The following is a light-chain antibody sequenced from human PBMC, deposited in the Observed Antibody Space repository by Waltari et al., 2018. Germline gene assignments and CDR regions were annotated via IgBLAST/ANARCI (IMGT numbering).Light chain of an antibody. J-gene: IGKJ5*01. Sequence: DIKMTQSPSYLSASVGESVTITFRASQTINNYLNWYQQKPGRAPKLLIYGASTLQSGVPSRFSGSGSGTRFTLTISSLQPEDIATYYCQQTYTTLIAFGQGTRLEIK. CDR2: GAS. CDR1: QTINNY. V-gene: IGKV1-39*01. CDR3: QQTYTTLIA.